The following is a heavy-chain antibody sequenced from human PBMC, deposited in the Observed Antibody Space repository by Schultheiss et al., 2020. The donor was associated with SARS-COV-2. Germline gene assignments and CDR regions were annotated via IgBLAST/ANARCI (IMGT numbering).Heavy chain of an antibody. V-gene: IGHV1-18*01. CDR3: ARGLRIAVAGVVTCGMDV. CDR2: ISAYNGNT. CDR1: GYTFTSYG. Sequence: ASVKVSCKASGYTFTSYGISWVRQAPGQGLEWMGWISAYNGNTNYAQKFQGRVTITADESTSTAYMELSSLRSEDTAVYYCARGLRIAVAGVVTCGMDVWGQGTTVTVSS. J-gene: IGHJ6*02. D-gene: IGHD6-19*01.